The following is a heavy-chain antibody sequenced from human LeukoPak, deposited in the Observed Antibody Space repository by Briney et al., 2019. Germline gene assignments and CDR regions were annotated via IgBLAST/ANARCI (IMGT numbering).Heavy chain of an antibody. CDR3: AKDAQRGFDYSNSLDN. Sequence: GGSLRLSCATSGFTFIHYGMHWVRQAPGRELDGVAVIWSDGTNRYYGDPVKGRFTISRDNFQRTVYLQMNSLRAEDTAVYYCAKDAQRGFDYSNSLDNWGQGTLVTVSS. V-gene: IGHV3-33*06. J-gene: IGHJ4*02. D-gene: IGHD4-11*01. CDR1: GFTFIHYG. CDR2: IWSDGTNR.